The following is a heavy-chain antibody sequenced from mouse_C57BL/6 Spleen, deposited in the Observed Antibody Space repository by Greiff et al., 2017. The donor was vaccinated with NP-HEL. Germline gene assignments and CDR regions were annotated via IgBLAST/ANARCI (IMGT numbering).Heavy chain of an antibody. CDR3: ASFPRYSYGCSYGIDYAMAY. CDR2: IDPSDSYT. CDR1: GYTFTSYW. D-gene: IGHD1-1*01. V-gene: IGHV1-50*01. J-gene: IGHJ4*01. Sequence: QVQLQQSGAELVKPGASVKLSCKASGYTFTSYWMQWVKQRPGQGLEWIGEIDPSDSYTNYNQKFKGKATLTVDTSSSTAYMQLSSLTSEDSAVSYCASFPRYSYGCSYGIDYAMAYWGQGTSVTVSS.